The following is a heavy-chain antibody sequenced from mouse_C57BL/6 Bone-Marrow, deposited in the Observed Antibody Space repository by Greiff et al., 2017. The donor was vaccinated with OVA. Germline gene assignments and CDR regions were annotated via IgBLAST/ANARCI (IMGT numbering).Heavy chain of an antibody. CDR1: GYSFTGYY. D-gene: IGHD1-1*01. J-gene: IGHJ2*01. CDR3: ARCDCYGSPYFDD. Sequence: VQLQQSGPELVKPGASVKISCKASGYSFTGYYMHWVKQSSEKSLEWIGEINPSTGGTSYNQKFKGKATFTVDKSSSTAYMQLKSLTSEDSAVYYCARCDCYGSPYFDDWGKGTTLTVSS. CDR2: INPSTGGT. V-gene: IGHV1-43*01.